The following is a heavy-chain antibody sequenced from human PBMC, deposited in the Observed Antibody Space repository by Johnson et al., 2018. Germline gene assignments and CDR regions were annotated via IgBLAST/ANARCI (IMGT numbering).Heavy chain of an antibody. CDR2: IKSKIDGGTT. J-gene: IGHJ6*03. D-gene: IGHD2-2*03. CDR1: GFTFSNAW. Sequence: VQLVESGGGLVKPGGSLRLSCAASGFTFSNAWMNWVRQAPGKGLEWVGRIKSKIDGGTTDYAAPVKGRFAISRDDSKNKLYLQMNSLKIEDAAVYYCTTGGYCTTTSCFGDYFYYHMDVWGKGTTVTVPS. V-gene: IGHV3-15*07. CDR3: TTGGYCTTTSCFGDYFYYHMDV.